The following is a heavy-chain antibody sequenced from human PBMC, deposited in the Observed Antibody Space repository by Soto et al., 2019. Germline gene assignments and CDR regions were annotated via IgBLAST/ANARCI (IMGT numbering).Heavy chain of an antibody. CDR1: GFTVSSNY. CDR2: IYSGGNT. Sequence: GGSLRLSCAASGFTVSSNYMSWVRQAPGKGLEWVSVIYSGGNTYYADSVKGRFTISRDNSKNTLYLQMNSLRVEDTAVYYCARGRPLNFRLRPFDPWGQGTLVTVSS. CDR3: ARGRPLNFRLRPFDP. J-gene: IGHJ5*02. D-gene: IGHD3-16*01. V-gene: IGHV3-66*01.